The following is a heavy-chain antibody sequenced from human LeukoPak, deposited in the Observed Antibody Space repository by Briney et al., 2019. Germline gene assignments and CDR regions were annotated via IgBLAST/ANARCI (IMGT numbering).Heavy chain of an antibody. V-gene: IGHV4-34*01. CDR3: ARYNGYCSSTSCRPGFDP. CDR1: GGSFSGYY. Sequence: SETLSLTCAVYGGSFSGYYWSWIRQPPGKGLEWIGEINHSGSTNYNPSLKSRVTISADTSKNQFSLKLSSVTAADTAVYYCARYNGYCSSTSCRPGFDPWGQGTLVTVSS. D-gene: IGHD2-2*01. CDR2: INHSGST. J-gene: IGHJ5*02.